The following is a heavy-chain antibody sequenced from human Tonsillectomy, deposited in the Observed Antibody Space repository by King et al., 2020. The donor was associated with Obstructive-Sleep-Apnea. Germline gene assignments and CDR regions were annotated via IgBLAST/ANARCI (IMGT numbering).Heavy chain of an antibody. CDR3: ARVDYYDSSGYYLGY. Sequence: VQLQESGPGLVKPSQTLSLTCTVSGGSISSGGYYWSWIRQHPGKGLEWFGYIYYSGSTYSNPSLKSRVTILVDKAKNQFSLKLSSVTAADTAVYYCARVDYYDSSGYYLGYWGQGTLVTVSS. J-gene: IGHJ4*02. CDR2: IYYSGST. CDR1: GGSISSGGYY. V-gene: IGHV4-31*03. D-gene: IGHD3-22*01.